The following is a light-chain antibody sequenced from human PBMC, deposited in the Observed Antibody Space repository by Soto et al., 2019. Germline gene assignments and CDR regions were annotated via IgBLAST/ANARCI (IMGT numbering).Light chain of an antibody. V-gene: IGKV3-20*01. CDR3: QQYGVSIT. Sequence: EIVSAQSPGTLSVSPGERAALSCRASQSVSSSYLAWYQQKPGQAPRLLIYSASSRPTGIPDRFSGIGSGTDFTLTISGLEPEDFGVYYCQQYGVSITFGQGTRLEIK. CDR1: QSVSSSY. J-gene: IGKJ5*01. CDR2: SAS.